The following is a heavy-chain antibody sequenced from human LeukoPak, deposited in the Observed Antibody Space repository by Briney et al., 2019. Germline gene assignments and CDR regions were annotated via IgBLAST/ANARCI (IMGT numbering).Heavy chain of an antibody. CDR3: AKGTWLDS. V-gene: IGHV3-23*01. CDR2: VSGSCYST. J-gene: IGHJ4*02. Sequence: GGSLRLSCAASGFTFSSYSMSWVRQAPGKGLEWVSTVSGSCYSTHYADSVKGRLTISRDNSKNTLYLQMNSLRADHTAVYYCAKGTWLDSWGQGTLVTVSS. CDR1: GFTFSSYS.